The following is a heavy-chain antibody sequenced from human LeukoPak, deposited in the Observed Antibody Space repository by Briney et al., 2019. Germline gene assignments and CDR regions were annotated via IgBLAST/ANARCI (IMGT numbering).Heavy chain of an antibody. CDR1: GFTFSRYG. V-gene: IGHV3-30*02. CDR3: AKDIEIAAAGTLDY. J-gene: IGHJ4*02. Sequence: GGSLRLSCAASGFTFSRYGMHWVRHAPGKGLEWVAFIRYDGSNKYYADSVKGRFTISRDNSKNTLYLQMNSLRAEDTAVYYCAKDIEIAAAGTLDYWGEGTLVTVSS. D-gene: IGHD6-13*01. CDR2: IRYDGSNK.